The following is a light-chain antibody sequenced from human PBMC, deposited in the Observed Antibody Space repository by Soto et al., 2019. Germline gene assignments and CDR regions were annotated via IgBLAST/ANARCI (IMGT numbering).Light chain of an antibody. CDR3: YTYKSSSTHV. V-gene: IGLV2-14*01. CDR2: EVN. Sequence: QSVLTQPASVSGSPGQSITISCTGTSSDVGGYNYVSWYQQHPGKGPKLLIYEVNNRPSGVSNRFSGSKSGNTASLTISGLQAEDEDDYYCYTYKSSSTHVFGGGTKLTVL. J-gene: IGLJ2*01. CDR1: SSDVGGYNY.